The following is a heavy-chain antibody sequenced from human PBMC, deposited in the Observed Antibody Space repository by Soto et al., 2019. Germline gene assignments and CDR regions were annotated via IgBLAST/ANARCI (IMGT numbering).Heavy chain of an antibody. CDR3: AKVFPHPDTEGGWFDP. J-gene: IGHJ5*02. CDR2: ISGSGGST. D-gene: IGHD5-18*01. Sequence: GGSLRLSCAASGFTFSSYAMSWVRQAPGKGLEWVSAISGSGGSTYYADSVKGRFTISRDNSKNTLYLQMNSLRAEDTAVYYCAKVFPHPDTEGGWFDPWGQGTLVTVSS. V-gene: IGHV3-23*01. CDR1: GFTFSSYA.